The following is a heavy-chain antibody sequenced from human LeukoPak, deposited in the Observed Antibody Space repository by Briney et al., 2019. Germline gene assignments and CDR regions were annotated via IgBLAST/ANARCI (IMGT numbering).Heavy chain of an antibody. Sequence: GGSLRLSCAASGFTFSSYAMHWVRQAPGKGLEWVAFISYDGSNKYYADSVMGRFTISRDNSKNTLYLQMNSLRAEDTAVYYCAREESVVRGVKDYYGMDVWGQGTTVTVSS. CDR2: ISYDGSNK. CDR1: GFTFSSYA. J-gene: IGHJ6*02. D-gene: IGHD3-10*01. V-gene: IGHV3-30-3*01. CDR3: AREESVVRGVKDYYGMDV.